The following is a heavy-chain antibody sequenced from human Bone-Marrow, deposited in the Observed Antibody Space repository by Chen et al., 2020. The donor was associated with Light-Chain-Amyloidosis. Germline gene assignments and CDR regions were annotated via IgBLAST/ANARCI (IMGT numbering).Heavy chain of an antibody. CDR3: ARRRDGYNFDY. D-gene: IGHD5-12*01. Sequence: EVQLEQSGPEVKKPGESLKISCKGSGYTFPNYWIGWVRQMPGKGLEWMGVIYPDDSDARYSPSFEHQVTISADKSITTAYLQWRSLKASDTAMYYCARRRDGYNFDYWGQGTLVTVSS. J-gene: IGHJ4*02. CDR2: IYPDDSDA. V-gene: IGHV5-51*01. CDR1: GYTFPNYW.